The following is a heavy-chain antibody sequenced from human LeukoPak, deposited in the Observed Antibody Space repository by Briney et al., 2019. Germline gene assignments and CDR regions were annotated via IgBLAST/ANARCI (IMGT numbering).Heavy chain of an antibody. J-gene: IGHJ4*02. D-gene: IGHD6-19*01. CDR1: GFTFSSYE. CDR2: IDSSGSTI. CDR3: ARDAGIAVAGH. Sequence: PGGSLRLSCAASGFTFSSYEMNWVRQAPGKGLEWVSYIDSSGSTIYYADSVKGRFTISRDNAKNSLYLQMNSLRAEDTAVYYCARDAGIAVAGHWGQGTLVTVSS. V-gene: IGHV3-48*03.